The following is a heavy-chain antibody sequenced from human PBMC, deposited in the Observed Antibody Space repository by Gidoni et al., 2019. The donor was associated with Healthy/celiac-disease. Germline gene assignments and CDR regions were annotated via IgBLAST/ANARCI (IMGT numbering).Heavy chain of an antibody. CDR1: GFPFSSYW. D-gene: IGHD3-10*01. V-gene: IGHV3-7*01. CDR2: IKQDGSEK. Sequence: EVQLVESGGGLVQPGGSLRLSCSASGFPFSSYWRSWVRQAPGKGLEWVANIKQDGSEKYYVDSVKGRFTISRDNAKNSLYLQMNSLRAEDTAVYYCARGNFGELLALYYYYGMDVWGQGTTVTVSS. CDR3: ARGNFGELLALYYYYGMDV. J-gene: IGHJ6*02.